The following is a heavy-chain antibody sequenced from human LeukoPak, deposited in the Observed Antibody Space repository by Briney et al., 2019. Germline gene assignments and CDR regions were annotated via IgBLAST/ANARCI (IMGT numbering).Heavy chain of an antibody. J-gene: IGHJ4*02. Sequence: PGXSLRXXCAASGFSFTAYAMSWFRQTPGKGLEWVANIHDDGRVTNYVDSVKGRFTISRDNARNSVYLQMNSLRVEDTSLYYCARGRGWVDHWGQGTLVTVSS. D-gene: IGHD3-16*01. CDR1: GFSFTAYA. CDR3: ARGRGWVDH. CDR2: IHDDGRVT. V-gene: IGHV3-7*01.